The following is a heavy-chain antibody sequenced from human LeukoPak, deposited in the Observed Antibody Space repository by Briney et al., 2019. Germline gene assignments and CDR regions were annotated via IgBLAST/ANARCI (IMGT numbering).Heavy chain of an antibody. CDR2: VHYTGTT. J-gene: IGHJ5*02. CDR1: GGSISSRGNY. CDR3: ARHADYVSWVHP. Sequence: SETLSLTCTVSGGSISSRGNYWGWVRQPPGKGPEWIGSVHYTGTTFYNPSLKSRVTISGDTSTNQFFLGLTSVTAADTAIYFCARHADYVSWVHPWGQGTLVTVSS. D-gene: IGHD3-16*01. V-gene: IGHV4-39*01.